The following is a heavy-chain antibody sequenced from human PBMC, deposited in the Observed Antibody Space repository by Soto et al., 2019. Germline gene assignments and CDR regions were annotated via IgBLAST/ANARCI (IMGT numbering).Heavy chain of an antibody. Sequence: GGSLRLSCAASGFTFSSYGMHWVRQAPGKGLEWVAVISYDGSNKYYADSVKGRFTISRDNSKNTLYLQMNSLRAEDTAVYYCAKVGEEMATKDDPIDYWGQGTLVTVSS. CDR2: ISYDGSNK. J-gene: IGHJ4*02. CDR1: GFTFSSYG. V-gene: IGHV3-30*18. D-gene: IGHD5-12*01. CDR3: AKVGEEMATKDDPIDY.